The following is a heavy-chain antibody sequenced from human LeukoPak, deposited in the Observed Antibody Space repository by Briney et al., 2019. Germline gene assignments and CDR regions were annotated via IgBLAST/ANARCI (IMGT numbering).Heavy chain of an antibody. J-gene: IGHJ3*01. Sequence: GGSLGLSCAASGFTFSSYSMSWVRQAPGKGLEWVSLISGSGDTTNYADSVKGRFTISRDNSKNTLYLQMNSLGAEDTAVYYCAKAFQRGWERDAFAFWGQGTLVTVSS. D-gene: IGHD1-26*01. V-gene: IGHV3-23*01. CDR3: AKAFQRGWERDAFAF. CDR2: ISGSGDTT. CDR1: GFTFSSYS.